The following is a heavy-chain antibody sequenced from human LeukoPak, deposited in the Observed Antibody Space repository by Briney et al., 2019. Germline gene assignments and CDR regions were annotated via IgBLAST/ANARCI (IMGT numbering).Heavy chain of an antibody. Sequence: ASVKVSCKASGGTFSSYAISWVRQAPGQGLEWMGGIIPIFGTANYAQKFQGRVTITADESTSTAYMELSSLRSEDTAVYYCAREHRTIHDAFDIWGQGTMVTVSS. J-gene: IGHJ3*02. CDR3: AREHRTIHDAFDI. V-gene: IGHV1-69*01. CDR1: GGTFSSYA. D-gene: IGHD3-3*01. CDR2: IIPIFGTA.